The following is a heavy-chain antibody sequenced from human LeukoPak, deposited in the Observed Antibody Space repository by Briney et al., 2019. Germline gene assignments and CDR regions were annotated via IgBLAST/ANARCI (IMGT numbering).Heavy chain of an antibody. J-gene: IGHJ4*02. V-gene: IGHV5-51*03. CDR2: IYPGDSDT. CDR1: GYSFTNQW. D-gene: IGHD2-21*02. CDR3: ARLHLTASLAAVYFDN. Sequence: GESLKISCTGSGYSFTNQWIGWVRQMPGKGLEWMGIIYPGDSDTRYSPSFQGQVTISADKSISTASLQWRSLKASDTAMYYCARLHLTASLAAVYFDNWGQGTLVTVSS.